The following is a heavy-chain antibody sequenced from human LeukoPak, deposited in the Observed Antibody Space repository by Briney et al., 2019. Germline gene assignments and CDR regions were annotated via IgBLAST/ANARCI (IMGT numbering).Heavy chain of an antibody. V-gene: IGHV4-4*07. CDR2: IYTSGST. D-gene: IGHD4-17*01. CDR3: ARVRYGGAPDAFDI. J-gene: IGHJ3*02. CDR1: GGSISSYY. Sequence: SEILSLTCTVSGGSISSYYWSWIRQPAGKGLEWIGRIYTSGSTNYNPSLKSRVTMSVDTSKNQFSLKLSSVTAADTAVYYCARVRYGGAPDAFDIWGQGTMVTVSS.